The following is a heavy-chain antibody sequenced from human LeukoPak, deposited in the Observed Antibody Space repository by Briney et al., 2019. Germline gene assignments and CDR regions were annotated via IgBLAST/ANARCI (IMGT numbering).Heavy chain of an antibody. J-gene: IGHJ3*02. V-gene: IGHV3-23*01. CDR1: GFTFSSYA. Sequence: PGGSLRLSCAASGFTFSSYAMSWVRQAPGKGLEWVSAISGSGGSTYYADSVKGRFTISRDNSKNTLYLQMNSLRAEDTAVYYCARVGRDGYNYYAFDIWGQGTMVTVSS. D-gene: IGHD5-24*01. CDR3: ARVGRDGYNYYAFDI. CDR2: ISGSGGST.